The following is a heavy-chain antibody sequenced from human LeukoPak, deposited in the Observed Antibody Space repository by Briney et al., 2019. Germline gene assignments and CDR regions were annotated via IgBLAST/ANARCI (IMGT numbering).Heavy chain of an antibody. CDR3: ASGTYYYDSSGRFDY. Sequence: PSETLSPTCTVSGGSISSYYRSWIRQPAGKGLEWIGRIYTSGSTNYNPSLKSRVTMSVDTPKNQFSLKLSSVTAADTAVYYCASGTYYYDSSGRFDYWGQGTLVTVSS. CDR2: IYTSGST. J-gene: IGHJ4*02. D-gene: IGHD3-22*01. CDR1: GGSISSYY. V-gene: IGHV4-4*07.